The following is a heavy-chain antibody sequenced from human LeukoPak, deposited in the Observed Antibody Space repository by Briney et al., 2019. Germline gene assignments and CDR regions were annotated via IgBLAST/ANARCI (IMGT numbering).Heavy chain of an antibody. CDR3: ARGKQTDYYYYYYMDV. Sequence: GASVKVSCKASGYTFTSYYMHWVRQAPGQGLEWMRIINPSGGSTSYAQKFQGRVTMTRDMSTSTVYMELSSLRSEDTAVYYCARGKQTDYYYYYYMDVWGKGTTVTVSS. V-gene: IGHV1-46*01. CDR2: INPSGGST. CDR1: GYTFTSYY. J-gene: IGHJ6*03. D-gene: IGHD4-23*01.